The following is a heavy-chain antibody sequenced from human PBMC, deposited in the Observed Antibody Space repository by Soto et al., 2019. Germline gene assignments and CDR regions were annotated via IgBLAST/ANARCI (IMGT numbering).Heavy chain of an antibody. V-gene: IGHV1-69*01. CDR2: IIPLFGTR. CDR1: GGGFSSYA. Sequence: QIQLVQSGAEVKQPGSSVKVSCKASGGGFSSYAINWVRQGPGEGLEWMGGIIPLFGTRNYAQRFEGRVTITADESTNTAYMELNSLTSEDTDVYYCASSYASVTYGSLDPWGQGTLVTVSS. D-gene: IGHD4-17*01. J-gene: IGHJ5*02. CDR3: ASSYASVTYGSLDP.